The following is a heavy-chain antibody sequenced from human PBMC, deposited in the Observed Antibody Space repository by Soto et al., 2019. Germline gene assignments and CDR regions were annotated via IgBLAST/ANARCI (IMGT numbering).Heavy chain of an antibody. CDR3: ASRPAGYCQFYRAMHV. CDR1: GGSISSSSYY. J-gene: IGHJ6*03. Sequence: QLQLQESGPGLVKPSETLSLTCTVSGGSISSSSYYWGWIRQPPGKGLEWIGSIYYSGSTYYNPSLKSRVTSSVDASKSHCSLEPGSVIAADTAVYYCASRPAGYCQFYRAMHVWGKGTTVTVSS. D-gene: IGHD2-21*01. CDR2: IYYSGST. V-gene: IGHV4-39*02.